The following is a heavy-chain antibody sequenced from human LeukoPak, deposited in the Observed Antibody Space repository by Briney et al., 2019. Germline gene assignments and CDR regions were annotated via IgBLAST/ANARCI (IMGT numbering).Heavy chain of an antibody. D-gene: IGHD2-15*01. J-gene: IGHJ4*02. CDR2: INPSGGST. Sequence: ASVKVSCKASGYTFTRYYMHWVRQAPGQGLEWMGIINPSGGSTSYAQKFQGRVTMTRDTSTSTDYMELNSLRSEDTAVYYCAKGYCSGGTCYSYDYWGQGTLVTVSS. V-gene: IGHV1-46*01. CDR3: AKGYCSGGTCYSYDY. CDR1: GYTFTRYY.